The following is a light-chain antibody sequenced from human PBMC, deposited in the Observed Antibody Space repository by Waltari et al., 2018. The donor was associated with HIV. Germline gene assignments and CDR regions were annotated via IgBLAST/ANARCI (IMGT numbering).Light chain of an antibody. CDR2: EVS. CDR3: TSYAGRDNLV. CDR1: SSDVGDNAY. V-gene: IGLV2-8*01. J-gene: IGLJ2*01. Sequence: QSVLTQPPSASGSPGQSVTISCTGTSSDVGDNAYVSWYQQHQGKAPKVMIYEVSKRPSGVPDRISGSKSGNTASLTVSGLQAEDEADYFCTSYAGRDNLVFGGGTKLTV.